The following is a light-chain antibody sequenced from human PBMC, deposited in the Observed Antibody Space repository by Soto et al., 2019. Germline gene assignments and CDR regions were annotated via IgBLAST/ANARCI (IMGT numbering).Light chain of an antibody. Sequence: EIVLTQSPGTLSLSPGERATLSCRASQSVSSSYLAWYQHKPGQAPRLLIYGASSRATGIPDRFSGSGSGTDFTLTISGLEPDDFAVYFCQQYFSSWTFGQGTKVEI. CDR1: QSVSSSY. CDR2: GAS. CDR3: QQYFSSWT. V-gene: IGKV3-20*01. J-gene: IGKJ1*01.